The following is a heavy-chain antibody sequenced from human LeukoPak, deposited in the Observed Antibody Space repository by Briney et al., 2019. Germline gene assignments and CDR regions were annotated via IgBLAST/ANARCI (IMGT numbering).Heavy chain of an antibody. CDR3: ARVRGSRYKYYFDY. CDR1: GYTFTIYG. CDR2: ISAYNGNT. Sequence: ASVKASYKASGYTFTIYGINWVRQAPGQGLEWMGWISAYNGNTDYAQKLQGRVTMTTDTSTSTAYMELRSLRSDDTAVYYCARVRGSRYKYYFDYWGQGTLATVSS. V-gene: IGHV1-18*01. D-gene: IGHD2-2*02. J-gene: IGHJ4*02.